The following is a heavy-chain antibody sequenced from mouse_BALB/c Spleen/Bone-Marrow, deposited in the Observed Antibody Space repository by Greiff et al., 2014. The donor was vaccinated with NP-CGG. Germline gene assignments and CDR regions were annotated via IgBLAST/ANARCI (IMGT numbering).Heavy chain of an antibody. CDR1: GYTFSSYW. J-gene: IGHJ2*01. Sequence: LQESGAELMKPGASVKISCKATGYTFSSYWIELVKQRPGHGLEWIGEILPGSGNTNYNENFKGKATFTADTSSNTAYMQLSSLTSEDSAVYYCARRLLYYFDYWGQGTTLTVSS. V-gene: IGHV1-9*01. CDR3: ARRLLYYFDY. D-gene: IGHD1-2*01. CDR2: ILPGSGNT.